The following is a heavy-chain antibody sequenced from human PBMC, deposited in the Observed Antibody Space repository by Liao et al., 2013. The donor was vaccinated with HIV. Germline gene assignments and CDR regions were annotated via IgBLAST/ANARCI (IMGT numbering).Heavy chain of an antibody. CDR2: IFYSGNT. CDR1: GGSISGSDYY. J-gene: IGHJ3*02. CDR3: ARWGFTTGVVFDI. Sequence: QLQLQESGPGLVKPSETLSLTCTVSGGSISGSDYYWGWIRQPPGKGLEWIGSIFYSGNTHYNPSLKSRVTISVDTSKNQFSLKLSSVTAADAAVYYCARWGFTTGVVFDIWGQGTMVTVSS. D-gene: IGHD7-27*01. V-gene: IGHV4-39*07.